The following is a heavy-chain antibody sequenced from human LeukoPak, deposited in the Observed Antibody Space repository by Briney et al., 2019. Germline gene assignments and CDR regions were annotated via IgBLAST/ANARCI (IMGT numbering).Heavy chain of an antibody. CDR1: GFTFSSYV. J-gene: IGHJ4*02. V-gene: IGHV3-23*01. CDR2: ISGNGGST. CDR3: AKALGYYDSSGYLNFDS. D-gene: IGHD3-22*01. Sequence: GGSLRLSCAASGFTFSSYVMNWVRQAPGKGLEWVSGISGNGGSTYYADSVKGRFTLSRDNSKNTLDLQMSSLRAEDTAVYYCAKALGYYDSSGYLNFDSWGQGTLVTVSS.